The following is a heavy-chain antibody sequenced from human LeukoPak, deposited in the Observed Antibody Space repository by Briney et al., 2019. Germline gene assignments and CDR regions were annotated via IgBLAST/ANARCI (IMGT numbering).Heavy chain of an antibody. CDR3: AKDADAVLAPDY. CDR2: ITSSGGST. Sequence: GGSLRLSCAASGFTFSSSIMNWVRQAPGKGLEWVSAITSSGGSTYYADSVKGRFTISRDNSKNTLFLQMNSLRAEDTAVYYCAKDADAVLAPDYWGQGTLVTVSS. CDR1: GFTFSSSI. J-gene: IGHJ4*02. V-gene: IGHV3-23*01. D-gene: IGHD3-3*02.